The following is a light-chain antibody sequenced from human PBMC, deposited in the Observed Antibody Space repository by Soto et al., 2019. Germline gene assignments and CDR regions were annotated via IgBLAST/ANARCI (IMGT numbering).Light chain of an antibody. V-gene: IGLV1-40*01. J-gene: IGLJ2*01. Sequence: QSVLTQPPSVSGAPGQRVTISCTGSSSNIGAGYDVHWYQQLPGTAPKLLIYGNSNRPSGVPDRFSGSKSGTSASLAITGLQAEDEADYYCQYYDSSLSGIRVFGGGTKLTVL. CDR3: QYYDSSLSGIRV. CDR2: GNS. CDR1: SSNIGAGYD.